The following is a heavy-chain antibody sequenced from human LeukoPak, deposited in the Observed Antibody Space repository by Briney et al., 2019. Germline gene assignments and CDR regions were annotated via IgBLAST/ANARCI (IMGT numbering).Heavy chain of an antibody. J-gene: IGHJ6*03. D-gene: IGHD2-2*01. Sequence: GGSLRLSCAASGFTFSSYAMSWVRQAPGKGLEWVSSISGSFIGTFYADSVKGRFTISRDTSKNTLYLQMNSLRAEDTAVYYCARGPIIDIVIVPAADDYYYMDVWGKGTTVTVSS. V-gene: IGHV3-23*01. CDR2: ISGSFIGT. CDR3: ARGPIIDIVIVPAADDYYYMDV. CDR1: GFTFSSYA.